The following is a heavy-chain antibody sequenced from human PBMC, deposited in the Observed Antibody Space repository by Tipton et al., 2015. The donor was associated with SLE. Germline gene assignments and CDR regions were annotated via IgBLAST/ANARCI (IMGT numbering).Heavy chain of an antibody. V-gene: IGHV4-34*01. D-gene: IGHD3-10*01. CDR2: INHSGST. J-gene: IGHJ4*02. CDR1: GGSFSGYY. Sequence: LRLSCAVYGGSFSGYYWSWIRQPPGKRLEWIGEINHSGSTNYNPSLKSRVTISVDTSKNQFSLKLSSVTAADTAVYYCARKKVRGVISRFFDYWGQGTLVTVSS. CDR3: ARKKVRGVISRFFDY.